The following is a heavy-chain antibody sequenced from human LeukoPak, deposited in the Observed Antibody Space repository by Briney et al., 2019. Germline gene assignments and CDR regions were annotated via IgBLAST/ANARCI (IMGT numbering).Heavy chain of an antibody. CDR1: GGTFSSYA. J-gene: IGHJ6*02. CDR2: IIPIFGTA. V-gene: IGHV1-69*01. Sequence: SVKVSFKASGGTFSSYAISWVRQAPGQGLEWMGGIIPIFGTANYAQKFQGRVTITADESTSTAYMELSSLRSEDTAVYYCARKLYSSSRYYYYYGMDVWGQGTTVTVSS. CDR3: ARKLYSSSRYYYYYGMDV. D-gene: IGHD6-13*01.